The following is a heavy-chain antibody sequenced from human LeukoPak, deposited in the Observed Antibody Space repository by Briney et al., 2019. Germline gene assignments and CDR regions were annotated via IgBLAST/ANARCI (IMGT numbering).Heavy chain of an antibody. V-gene: IGHV3-30*02. CDR1: GFTFSSYG. D-gene: IGHD6-13*01. Sequence: GGSLRLSCAASGFTFSSYGMHWVRQAPGKGLEWVAFIRYDGSNKYYADSVKGRFTISRDNSKNTLYLQMNSLRAEDTAVYYCAKLPTPAASTAFERQTNWFDPWGQGTLVTVSS. J-gene: IGHJ5*02. CDR2: IRYDGSNK. CDR3: AKLPTPAASTAFERQTNWFDP.